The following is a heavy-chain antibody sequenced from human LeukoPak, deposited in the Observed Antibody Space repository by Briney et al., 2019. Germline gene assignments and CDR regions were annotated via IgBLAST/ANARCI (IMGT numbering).Heavy chain of an antibody. Sequence: PGGSLRLSCAASGLTFSSYGMHWVRQAPGKGLEWVAFIRYDGSNKYYADSVKGRFNISRDNSKNTLYLQMNSLRAEDTAVYYCASDILTGYSERDYWGQGTLVTVSS. V-gene: IGHV3-33*01. D-gene: IGHD3-9*01. CDR1: GLTFSSYG. J-gene: IGHJ4*02. CDR2: IRYDGSNK. CDR3: ASDILTGYSERDY.